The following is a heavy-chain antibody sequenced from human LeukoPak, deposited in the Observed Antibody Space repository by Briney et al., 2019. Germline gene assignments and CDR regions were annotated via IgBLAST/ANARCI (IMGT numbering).Heavy chain of an antibody. CDR2: IYSGGST. Sequence: GGSLRLSCAASGFTVSSNYMSWVRQAPGKGLEWVSVIYSGGSTYYADSVKGRFTISRDNSKNTLYLQMNSLRAEDTAVYYCARDCSGGSCYCIRDAFDIWGQGTMVTVSS. D-gene: IGHD2-15*01. V-gene: IGHV3-66*02. J-gene: IGHJ3*02. CDR3: ARDCSGGSCYCIRDAFDI. CDR1: GFTVSSNY.